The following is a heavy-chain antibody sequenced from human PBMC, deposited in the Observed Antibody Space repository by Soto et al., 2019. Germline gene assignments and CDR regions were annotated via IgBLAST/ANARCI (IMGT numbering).Heavy chain of an antibody. CDR3: ARHPRGEYDWFDP. V-gene: IGHV3-33*01. Sequence: QVQLVESGGGVVEPGRSLRLSCAASGFTFSSYGMHWVRQAPGKGLEWVAVIWYDGSNKYYADSVKGRFTIARDKSKDTLYLQMNSLRAEDTALYYCARHPRGEYDWFDPWCPGTMVTVSS. D-gene: IGHD4-17*01. J-gene: IGHJ5*01. CDR2: IWYDGSNK. CDR1: GFTFSSYG.